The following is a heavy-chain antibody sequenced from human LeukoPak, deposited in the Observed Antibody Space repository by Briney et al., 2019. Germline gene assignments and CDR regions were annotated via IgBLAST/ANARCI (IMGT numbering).Heavy chain of an antibody. V-gene: IGHV3-23*01. D-gene: IGHD3-22*01. CDR1: GFTFSDHA. CDR2: ISGGGHST. Sequence: GGSLRLSCAASGFTFSDHAMTWVRQAPGKGLEWVSAISGGGHSTYYADSVRGRFTISRDNSKNTLSLQMNSLTAEGTAFYFCARDAWGYYDSSGYSFGSQYYMDVWGRGTTVTVSS. CDR3: ARDAWGYYDSSGYSFGSQYYMDV. J-gene: IGHJ6*03.